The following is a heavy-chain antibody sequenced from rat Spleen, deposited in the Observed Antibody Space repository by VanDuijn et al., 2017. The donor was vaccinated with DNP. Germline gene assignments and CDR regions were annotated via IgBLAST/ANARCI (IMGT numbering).Heavy chain of an antibody. Sequence: EVQLVESGGGLVQPGRSLKLSCAASGFTFSNYYMAWVRQAPTKGLEWVASISNTGDNTYYSDSVKGRFTISRDNSKSTLYLQMDSLRSEDTATYYCTTLSFITTVVGDYWGQGVMVTVSS. J-gene: IGHJ2*01. D-gene: IGHD1-1*01. CDR1: GFTFSNYY. CDR2: ISNTGDNT. CDR3: TTLSFITTVVGDY. V-gene: IGHV5S23*01.